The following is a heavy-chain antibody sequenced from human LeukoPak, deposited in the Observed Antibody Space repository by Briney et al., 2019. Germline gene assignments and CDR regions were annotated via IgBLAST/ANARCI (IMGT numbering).Heavy chain of an antibody. J-gene: IGHJ4*02. CDR2: ISAGGGTT. CDR3: AKGGVGSGYFTSGYYLDY. CDR1: GFTFSSFA. V-gene: IGHV3-23*01. Sequence: GGSLRLSCAASGFTFSSFAMSWVRQAPGKRLEWVSPISAGGGTTYYADSVKGRFTISRDNSKNTLYLQMNNLRAEDTAVYFCAKGGVGSGYFTSGYYLDYCGQGALVTVSS. D-gene: IGHD3-3*01.